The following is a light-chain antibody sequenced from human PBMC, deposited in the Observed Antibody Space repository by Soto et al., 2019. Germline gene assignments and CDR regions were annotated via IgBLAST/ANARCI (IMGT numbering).Light chain of an antibody. CDR3: QQYYHWPVT. V-gene: IGKV3-15*01. CDR1: RTVSYR. Sequence: DRVTLSCMARRTVSYRLAWYQHKPGQAPRLLISGASTGATGIPPRFRGSGSGTEFTLTVDTLQSEDIAIYYCQQYYHWPVTFGGGTKVDIK. CDR2: GAS. J-gene: IGKJ4*01.